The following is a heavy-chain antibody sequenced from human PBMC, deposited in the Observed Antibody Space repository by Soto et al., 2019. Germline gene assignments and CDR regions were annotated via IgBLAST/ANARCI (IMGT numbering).Heavy chain of an antibody. CDR1: GFTFSSYG. V-gene: IGHV3-33*01. CDR2: IWFDGSNK. CDR3: ARVAYSSGWSEWFDP. D-gene: IGHD6-19*01. J-gene: IGHJ5*02. Sequence: PGGSLRLSCAASGFTFSSYGMHWVRQAPGKGLEWVAVIWFDGSNKYYADSVKGRFTISRDNSKNTLYLQMNSLRAEDTAVYYCARVAYSSGWSEWFDPRRQGTLVTVSS.